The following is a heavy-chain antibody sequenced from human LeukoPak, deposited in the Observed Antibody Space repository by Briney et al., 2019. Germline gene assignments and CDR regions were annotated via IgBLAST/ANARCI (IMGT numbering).Heavy chain of an antibody. J-gene: IGHJ4*02. V-gene: IGHV4-59*08. D-gene: IGHD6-19*01. CDR1: GGSISSYY. Sequence: PSETLSLTCTVPGGSISSYYWSWTRQPPGKGLEWIGYIYYSGSTNYNPSLKSRVTISVDTSKNQFSLKLSSVTAADTAMYYCARRGSGQPFDYWGQGTLVTVSS. CDR3: ARRGSGQPFDY. CDR2: IYYSGST.